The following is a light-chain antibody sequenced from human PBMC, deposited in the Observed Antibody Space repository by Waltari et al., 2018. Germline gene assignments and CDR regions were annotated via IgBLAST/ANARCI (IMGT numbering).Light chain of an antibody. CDR2: NDS. Sequence: SYVLTQPPSVSVAPGKTAAITCGGNNIGSKRVHWYQQKPGQAPVLVIYNDSDRPSGIPERFSGSNSGNTATLTISRVEAGDEADYYCQVWDSSSDHPVFGSGTKVTVL. V-gene: IGLV3-21*04. CDR3: QVWDSSSDHPV. J-gene: IGLJ6*01. CDR1: NIGSKR.